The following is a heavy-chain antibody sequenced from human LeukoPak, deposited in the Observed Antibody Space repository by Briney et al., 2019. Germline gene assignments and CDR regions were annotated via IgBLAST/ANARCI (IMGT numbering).Heavy chain of an antibody. D-gene: IGHD3-3*02. CDR3: ARAVISIFDN. CDR1: GFTFTNAW. CDR2: ISSSSSTI. Sequence: GGSLRLSCAASGFTFTNAWMSWVRQAPGKGLEWVSYISSSSSTIQYADSVKGRFTISRDNAENSLYLQMNSLGVEDTAVYYCARAVISIFDNWGQGTLVTVSS. V-gene: IGHV3-48*01. J-gene: IGHJ4*02.